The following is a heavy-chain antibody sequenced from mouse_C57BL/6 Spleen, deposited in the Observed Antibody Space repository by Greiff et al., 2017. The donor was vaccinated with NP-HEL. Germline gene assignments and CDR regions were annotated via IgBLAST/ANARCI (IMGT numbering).Heavy chain of an antibody. CDR3: ARNYYDYDGPLAY. CDR2: IWSGGST. V-gene: IGHV2-2*01. J-gene: IGHJ3*01. D-gene: IGHD2-4*01. Sequence: VQLQQSGPGLVQPSQSLFITCTVSGFSLTSYGVHWVRQSPGKGLEWLGVIWSGGSTDYNAAFISRLSISKDNSKSQVFFKMNSLQADDTAIYYCARNYYDYDGPLAYWGQGTLVTGSA. CDR1: GFSLTSYG.